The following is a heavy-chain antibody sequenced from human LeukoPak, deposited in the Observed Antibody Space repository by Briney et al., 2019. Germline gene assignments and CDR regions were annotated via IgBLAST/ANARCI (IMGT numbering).Heavy chain of an antibody. J-gene: IGHJ4*02. D-gene: IGHD3-22*01. CDR3: ATRRTSGYYHPLDY. Sequence: ASVKVSCKASGYTFTGYYMHWVRQAPGQGLEWMGWINPNSGGTNYAQKFQGRVTMTRDTSISTAYMELSRLRSDDTAVYYCATRRTSGYYHPLDYWSQGTLVTVSS. CDR2: INPNSGGT. V-gene: IGHV1-2*02. CDR1: GYTFTGYY.